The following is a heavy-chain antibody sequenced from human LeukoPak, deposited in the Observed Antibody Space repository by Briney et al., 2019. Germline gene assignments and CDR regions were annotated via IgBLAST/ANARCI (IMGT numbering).Heavy chain of an antibody. D-gene: IGHD3-10*01. CDR1: GFTFSSYW. V-gene: IGHV3-7*01. J-gene: IGHJ6*03. Sequence: GGSLRLSCAASGFTFSSYWMNWVRQAPGKGLEWVANIKKDGSDKNYLGSVKGRFTISRDNAKNSLYVQMNSLRVEDTAVYYCARDPLVGRHMDVWGKGTTVTVS. CDR2: IKKDGSDK. CDR3: ARDPLVGRHMDV.